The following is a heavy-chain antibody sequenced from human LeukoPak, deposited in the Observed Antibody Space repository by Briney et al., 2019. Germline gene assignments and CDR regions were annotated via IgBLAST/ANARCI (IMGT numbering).Heavy chain of an antibody. CDR1: RGSISGSIRSHY. J-gene: IGHJ4*02. CDR2: IYYSGST. CDR3: ARHAGGISATGTRPFDY. V-gene: IGHV4-39*01. Sequence: PSETLSLTCTVSRGSISGSIRSHYWSWLRQPPGKGLEWIGSIYYSGSTYYNPSLKSRVTMSVDTSKNQFSLKLSSVTAADTAVYYCARHAGGISATGTRPFDYWGQGTLVTVSS. D-gene: IGHD6-13*01.